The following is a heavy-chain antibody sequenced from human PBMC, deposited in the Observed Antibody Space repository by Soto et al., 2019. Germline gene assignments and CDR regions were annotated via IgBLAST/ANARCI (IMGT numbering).Heavy chain of an antibody. Sequence: EVQLVESGGGLVQPGGSLRLSCAASGFTFSSYWMHWVRQAPGKGLVWGSRINSDGSSTSYADSVKGRFTISRDNAKNTLYLQMNSLRAEDTAVYYCVRTSLVVAAATREDYWGHGTLVTVSS. V-gene: IGHV3-74*01. CDR2: INSDGSST. D-gene: IGHD2-15*01. CDR3: VRTSLVVAAATREDY. CDR1: GFTFSSYW. J-gene: IGHJ4*01.